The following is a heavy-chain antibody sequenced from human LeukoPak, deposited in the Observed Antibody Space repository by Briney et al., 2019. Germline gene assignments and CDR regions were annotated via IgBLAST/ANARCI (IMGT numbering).Heavy chain of an antibody. CDR3: ARDPYGSGSYKAPLFDY. V-gene: IGHV3-21*01. Sequence: GGSLRLSCAASGFTFSSYSMNWVRQAPGKGLEWVSSISSSSSYIYYADSVKGRFTISRDNAKNSLYLQMNSLRAEDTAVYYCARDPYGSGSYKAPLFDYWGQGTLVTVSS. D-gene: IGHD3-10*01. J-gene: IGHJ4*02. CDR2: ISSSSSYI. CDR1: GFTFSSYS.